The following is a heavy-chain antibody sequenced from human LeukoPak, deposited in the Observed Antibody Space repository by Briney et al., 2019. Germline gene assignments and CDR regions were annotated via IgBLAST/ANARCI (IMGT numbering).Heavy chain of an antibody. CDR3: ARRYSNGWPYFDF. J-gene: IGHJ4*02. D-gene: IGHD6-19*01. V-gene: IGHV4-59*08. Sequence: PSETLSLTCTVSGGSISRYYWSWIRQPPGGGLEWIGNIYYSGSTSYNPSLKSRVTISVDMSRNQFSLNLTSVTATDTAVYYCARRYSNGWPYFDFWGLGTLVTVSS. CDR1: GGSISRYY. CDR2: IYYSGST.